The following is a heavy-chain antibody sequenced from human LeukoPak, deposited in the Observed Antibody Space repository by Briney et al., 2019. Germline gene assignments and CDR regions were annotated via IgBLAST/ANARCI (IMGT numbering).Heavy chain of an antibody. V-gene: IGHV3-30-3*01. CDR2: MSYDGSNK. CDR1: GFTFSSYA. CDR3: AREGCSGGSCYYGMGV. J-gene: IGHJ6*02. D-gene: IGHD2-15*01. Sequence: GGSLRLSCAASGFTFSSYAMHWVRQDPGEGLEWVAVMSYDGSNKYYADSVKGRFTISRDNSKNTLYLQMNSLRAEDTAVYYCAREGCSGGSCYYGMGVWGQGTTVTVSS.